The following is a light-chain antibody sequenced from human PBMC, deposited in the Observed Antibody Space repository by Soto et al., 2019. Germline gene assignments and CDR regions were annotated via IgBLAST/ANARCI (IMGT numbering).Light chain of an antibody. CDR1: QTVTSNY. CDR2: GAS. CDR3: QQYAGSPST. J-gene: IGKJ1*01. V-gene: IGKV3-20*01. Sequence: EIVLTQSPGTLSLSPGERATLSCRACQTVTSNYLAWYQRKPGQAPRLLIYGASSRATDIPDRFSGSGSGTDFTLTITRLEPEDFAVYFCQQYAGSPSTFGQGTKVEIK.